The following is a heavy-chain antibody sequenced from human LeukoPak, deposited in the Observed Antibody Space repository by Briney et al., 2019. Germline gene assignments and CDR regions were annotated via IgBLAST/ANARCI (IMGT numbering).Heavy chain of an antibody. CDR3: AREGHYYGSGSYYANDAFDI. V-gene: IGHV3-7*01. CDR1: GFTFSSYW. D-gene: IGHD3-10*01. J-gene: IGHJ3*02. CDR2: IKQDGSEK. Sequence: QPGGSLRLSCAASGFTFSSYWMSWVRQAPGKGLEWVANIKQDGSEKYYVDSVKGRFTISRDNAKKSLYLRMNSLRAEDTAVYYCAREGHYYGSGSYYANDAFDIWGQGTMVTVSS.